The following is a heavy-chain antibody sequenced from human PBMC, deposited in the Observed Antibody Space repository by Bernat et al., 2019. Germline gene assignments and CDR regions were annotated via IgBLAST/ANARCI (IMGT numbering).Heavy chain of an antibody. D-gene: IGHD6-19*01. CDR3: AKEDSSGGSCDY. J-gene: IGHJ4*02. V-gene: IGHV3-23*04. CDR1: GFPFSSYV. CDR2: ISGSGGST. Sequence: EVQLVESGGGLVQPGGSLRLSCAASGFPFSSYVMTWVRQAPGKGLEWVSSISGSGGSTYYTDSVKGRFTITRDNSKNTLYVQMNSLRAEDSAVYYCAKEDSSGGSCDYWGQGTLVTVSS.